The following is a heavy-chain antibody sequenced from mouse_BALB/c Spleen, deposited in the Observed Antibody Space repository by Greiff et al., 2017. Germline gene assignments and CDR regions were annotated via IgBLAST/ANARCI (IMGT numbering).Heavy chain of an antibody. J-gene: IGHJ2*01. D-gene: IGHD5-1*01. CDR3: ARSSTPALFDY. Sequence: VQLQQSGAELAKPGASVKMSCKASGYTFTSYWMHWVKQRPGQGLEWIGYINPSTGYTEYNPKFKDKATLTANKSSSTAYMQLSSLTAEDSAVYYCARSSTPALFDYWGQGTTLTVSS. CDR2: INPSTGYT. CDR1: GYTFTSYW. V-gene: IGHV1-7*01.